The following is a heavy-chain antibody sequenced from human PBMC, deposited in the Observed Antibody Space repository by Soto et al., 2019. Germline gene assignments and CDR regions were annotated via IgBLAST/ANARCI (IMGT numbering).Heavy chain of an antibody. CDR2: ISYDGSNK. J-gene: IGHJ4*02. CDR3: PKASSDKAFVDY. Sequence: GGSLRLSCTASGFTFSSYGMHWVRQAPGKGLGWVAVISYDGSNKYYADSGKGRFTISRDNSKNTLYLQVNSLIAEHTAMYYCPKASSDKAFVDYWGQGTLVTVSS. CDR1: GFTFSSYG. D-gene: IGHD3-9*01. V-gene: IGHV3-30*18.